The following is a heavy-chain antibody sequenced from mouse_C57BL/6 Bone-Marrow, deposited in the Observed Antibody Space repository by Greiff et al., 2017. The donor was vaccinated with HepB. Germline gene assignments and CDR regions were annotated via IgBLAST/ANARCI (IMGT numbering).Heavy chain of an antibody. Sequence: DVHLVESGGGLVKPGGSLKLSCAASGFTFSSYAMSWVRQTPEKRLEWVATISDGGSYTYYPDNVKGRFTISRDNAKNNLYLQMSHLKSEDTAMYYCARDDGYYVFAYWGQGTLVTVSA. CDR2: ISDGGSYT. CDR3: ARDDGYYVFAY. V-gene: IGHV5-4*01. J-gene: IGHJ3*01. D-gene: IGHD2-3*01. CDR1: GFTFSSYA.